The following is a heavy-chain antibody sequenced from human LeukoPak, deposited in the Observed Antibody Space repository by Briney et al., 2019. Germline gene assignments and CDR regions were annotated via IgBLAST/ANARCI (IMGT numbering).Heavy chain of an antibody. CDR3: AREMTTVTTWDY. CDR2: ISGSGSNT. V-gene: IGHV3-23*01. J-gene: IGHJ4*02. D-gene: IGHD4-17*01. CDR1: GFTFSRHG. Sequence: GGSLRLSCAASGFTFSRHGMSWVRQAPGKGLEWVSAISGSGSNTYYADSVKGRFAISRDNAKNSLYLQMNSLRAEDTAVYYCAREMTTVTTWDYWGQGTLVTVSS.